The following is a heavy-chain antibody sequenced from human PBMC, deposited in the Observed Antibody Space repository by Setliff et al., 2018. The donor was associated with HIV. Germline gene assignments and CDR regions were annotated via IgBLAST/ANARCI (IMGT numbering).Heavy chain of an antibody. CDR2: IYSDGST. CDR1: AFTVSSYY. CDR3: ARVRLYNNALDY. J-gene: IGHJ4*02. D-gene: IGHD3-10*01. Sequence: GGSLRLSCAASAFTVSSYYMAWVRQAPGKGLEWVSTIYSDGSTYHADSVKGRFTLSRDTSKNTLSLQMNTLRPEDTAVYFCARVRLYNNALDYWGQGTLVTVSS. V-gene: IGHV3-66*02.